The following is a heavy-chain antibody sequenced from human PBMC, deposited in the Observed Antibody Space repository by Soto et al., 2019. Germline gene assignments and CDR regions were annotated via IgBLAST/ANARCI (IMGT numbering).Heavy chain of an antibody. D-gene: IGHD3-22*01. CDR1: GGAISSGGYY. CDR3: ARAATMIVVGP. CDR2: IYYSVST. J-gene: IGHJ5*02. V-gene: IGHV4-31*03. Sequence: QVQLQESGPGLVKPSQTLSLTCTVSGGAISSGGYYWSWIRQHPGKGLEWIGYIYYSVSTYYNPSLKSRVTISVDTSNNQFSLKLSSVTAADTAVYYCARAATMIVVGPWGQGTLVTVSS.